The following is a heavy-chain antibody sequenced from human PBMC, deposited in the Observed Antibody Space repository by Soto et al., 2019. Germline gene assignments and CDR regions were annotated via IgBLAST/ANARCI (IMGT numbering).Heavy chain of an antibody. J-gene: IGHJ5*02. CDR3: ARRMGPSIRWFDP. V-gene: IGHV5-51*01. CDR1: GYNFANYW. CDR2: IYPRDSDT. D-gene: IGHD2-21*01. Sequence: GESLKISCEGSGYNFANYWIGWVRLMPGKGLEWIGIIYPRDSDTTYNPSFEGQVTMSVDRSLNTAYLQWSSLKASDSGIYYCARRMGPSIRWFDPWGQGTLVTVSS.